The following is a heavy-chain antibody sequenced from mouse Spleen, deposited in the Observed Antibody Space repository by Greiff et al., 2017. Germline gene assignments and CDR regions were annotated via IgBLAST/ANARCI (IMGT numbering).Heavy chain of an antibody. CDR1: GYAFSSYW. CDR3: ARPTTAAMDY. CDR2: IYPGDGDT. V-gene: IGHV1-80*01. J-gene: IGHJ4*01. D-gene: IGHD1-2*01. Sequence: VKLMESGAELVKPGASVKISCKASGYAFSSYWMNWVKQRPGKGLEWIGQIYPGDGDTNYNGKFKGKATLTADKSSSTAYMQLSSLTSEDSAVYFCARPTTAAMDYWGQGTSVTVSS.